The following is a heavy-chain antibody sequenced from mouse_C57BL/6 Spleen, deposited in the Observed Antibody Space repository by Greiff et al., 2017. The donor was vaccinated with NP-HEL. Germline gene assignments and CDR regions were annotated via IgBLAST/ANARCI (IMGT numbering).Heavy chain of an antibody. J-gene: IGHJ4*01. CDR2: IDPETGGT. CDR3: TRSELGDY. V-gene: IGHV1-15*01. Sequence: VQLQQPGAELVRPGASVTLSCKASGYTFTDYEMHWVKQTPVHGLEWIGAIDPETGGTAYNQKFKGKAILTADKSSSTAYMELRSLTSEDSAVYYCTRSELGDYWGQGTSVTVSS. CDR1: GYTFTDYE.